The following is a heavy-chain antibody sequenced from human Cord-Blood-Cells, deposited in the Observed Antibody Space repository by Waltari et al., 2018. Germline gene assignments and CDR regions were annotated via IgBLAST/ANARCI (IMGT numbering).Heavy chain of an antibody. CDR2: INHSGST. D-gene: IGHD4-4*01. V-gene: IGHV4-34*01. J-gene: IGHJ5*02. CDR3: ARGSLVTPVWWFDP. Sequence: QVQLQQWGAGLLKPSETLSLTCAVYGGSFSGYYWSWIRQPPGKGLEWIGEINHSGSTNYNPSLKSRVTISVDTSKNQFSLKLSSVTAADTAVYYCARGSLVTPVWWFDPWGQGTLVTVSS. CDR1: GGSFSGYY.